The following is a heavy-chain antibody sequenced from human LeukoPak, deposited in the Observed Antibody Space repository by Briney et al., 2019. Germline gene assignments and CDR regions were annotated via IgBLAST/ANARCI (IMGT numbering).Heavy chain of an antibody. Sequence: GGSLRLSCAASGFTFSSYSMNWVRQAPGKGLECVSSISSSSSYIYYADSVKGRFTISRDNAKNSLYLQMNSLRAEDTAVYYCARDLREYCSSTSCPNWYFDLWGRGTLVTVSS. CDR1: GFTFSSYS. J-gene: IGHJ2*01. CDR2: ISSSSSYI. D-gene: IGHD2-2*01. CDR3: ARDLREYCSSTSCPNWYFDL. V-gene: IGHV3-21*01.